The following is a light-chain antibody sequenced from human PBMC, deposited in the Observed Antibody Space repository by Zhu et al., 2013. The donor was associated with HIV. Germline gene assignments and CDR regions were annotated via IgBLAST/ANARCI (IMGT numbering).Light chain of an antibody. CDR3: SSYTSRTTLVL. CDR1: SSNLGAGYD. V-gene: IGLV1-40*01. CDR2: YNN. Sequence: QSVLTQPPSVSGAPGQRVTISCTGSSSNLGAGYDVHWYQQLPGTAPKLLIYYNNNRPSGVPDRFSGSKSGNTASLTISGLQSEDEAHYYCSSYTSRTTLVLFGGGTELTVI. J-gene: IGLJ2*01.